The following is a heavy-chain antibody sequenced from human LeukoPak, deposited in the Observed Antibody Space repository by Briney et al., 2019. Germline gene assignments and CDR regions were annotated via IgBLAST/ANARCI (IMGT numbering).Heavy chain of an antibody. Sequence: PGGSLRLSCAASGFTFTSYWMNWVRQAPGKGLEWVAGINQDGSGKYYVDSVKGRFTISRDNAKNSLYLQMNSLRADDTAVYYCARRNLFDYWGQGTLVTVSS. J-gene: IGHJ4*02. V-gene: IGHV3-7*01. CDR1: GFTFTSYW. CDR2: INQDGSGK. CDR3: ARRNLFDY.